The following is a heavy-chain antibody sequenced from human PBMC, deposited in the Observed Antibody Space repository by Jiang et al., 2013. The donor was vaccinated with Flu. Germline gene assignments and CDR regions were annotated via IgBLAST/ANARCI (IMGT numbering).Heavy chain of an antibody. CDR1: GYLFTSYL. V-gene: IGHV1-46*01. CDR3: ARTYGIGQIDY. Sequence: SGAEVKRPGASVKVSCQASGYLFTSYLIHWVRQAPGQGLEWMGMFDPYNSRTSYAQRFQGRVPMTRDTSTTTVFMELSSLRSEDTALYYCARTYGIGQIDYWGQGTLVTVSS. CDR2: FDPYNSRT. D-gene: IGHD3-10*01. J-gene: IGHJ4*02.